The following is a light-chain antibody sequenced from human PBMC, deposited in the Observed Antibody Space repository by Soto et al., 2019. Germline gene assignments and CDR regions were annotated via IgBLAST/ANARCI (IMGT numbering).Light chain of an antibody. V-gene: IGKV1-39*01. CDR2: AAS. J-gene: IGKJ1*01. CDR3: QQSYSTPRT. CDR1: QSISSY. Sequence: DIQMTQSPSSLSASVGDRVTITCRASQSISSYLNWYQQKPGKAPKLLIYAASSFQSGVPSRFSGSGSGTDFTLTISSLQPEDFAPYYCQQSYSTPRTFGQGTKVEIK.